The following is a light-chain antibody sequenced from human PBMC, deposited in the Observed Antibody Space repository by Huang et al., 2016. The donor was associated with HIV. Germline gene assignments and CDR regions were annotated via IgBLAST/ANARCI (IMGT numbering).Light chain of an antibody. CDR1: ESISNN. Sequence: EIVMTQSPATLSVSPGERITLSCRASESISNNLAWYQQRPGQAPRLLIYGASPRATGVAARVTGSGSGTDFTLTISSLQSEDSAVYYCHQYDNWPPFTFGQGTKLEIK. CDR2: GAS. J-gene: IGKJ2*01. V-gene: IGKV3-15*01. CDR3: HQYDNWPPFT.